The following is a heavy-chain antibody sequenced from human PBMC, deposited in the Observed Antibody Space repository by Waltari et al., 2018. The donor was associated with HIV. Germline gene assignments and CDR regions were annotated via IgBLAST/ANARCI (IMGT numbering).Heavy chain of an antibody. CDR1: GFTFSSYW. D-gene: IGHD6-13*01. CDR2: SNRDGSST. CDR3: ARNLEVAAAGGGVDY. Sequence: EVQLVESGGGLVQPGGSLRLSCAASGFTFSSYWMHWVRQAPGKGLVWVSRSNRDGSSTSYADSVKGRFTISRDNAKNTLYLQMNSLRAEDTAVYYCARNLEVAAAGGGVDYWGQGTLVTVSS. V-gene: IGHV3-74*01. J-gene: IGHJ4*02.